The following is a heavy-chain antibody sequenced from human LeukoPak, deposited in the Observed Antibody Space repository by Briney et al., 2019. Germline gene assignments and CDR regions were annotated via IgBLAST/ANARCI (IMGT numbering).Heavy chain of an antibody. CDR2: ISAYNGNT. D-gene: IGHD2-15*01. CDR1: GYTFTSYG. CDR3: ARDPPLGYCSGGSCYSFAFDI. J-gene: IGHJ3*02. Sequence: ASVKVSCKASGYTFTSYGISWVRQAPGQGLEWMGWISAYNGNTNYAQKLQGRVTTTTDTSTSTAYMELRSLRSDDTAVYYCARDPPLGYCSGGSCYSFAFDIWGQGTMVTVSS. V-gene: IGHV1-18*01.